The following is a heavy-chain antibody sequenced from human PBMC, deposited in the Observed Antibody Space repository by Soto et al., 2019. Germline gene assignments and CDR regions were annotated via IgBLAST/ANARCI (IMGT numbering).Heavy chain of an antibody. V-gene: IGHV3-23*01. CDR1: GFTFSNYA. J-gene: IGHJ2*01. Sequence: EVQVLESGGGLVQPGGSLRLSCAASGFTFSNYAMSWVRQAPGKGLEWVSTIQGGGDYRHYTDSVKARFTISRDNSRNTLFLQMHSLRAEDTAVYYCAKNRGSGSYTNSNFDVWGRGTLVTVSS. CDR3: AKNRGSGSYTNSNFDV. CDR2: IQGGGDYR. D-gene: IGHD1-26*01.